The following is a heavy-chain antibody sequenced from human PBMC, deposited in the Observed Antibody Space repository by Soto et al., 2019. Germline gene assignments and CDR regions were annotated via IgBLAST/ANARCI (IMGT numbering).Heavy chain of an antibody. CDR1: GYTFTSYY. J-gene: IGHJ4*02. V-gene: IGHV1-46*01. CDR2: MNPSGGST. D-gene: IGHD3-22*01. CDR3: ARGSGYYYDSSGYYPDY. Sequence: QVQLVQSRAEVKKPGASVKVSCKASGYTFTSYYMHWVRQAPGQGLEWMGIMNPSGGSTTYAQKFQGRVTMTRDTSTSTVYMELSSLRSEDTAVYYCARGSGYYYDSSGYYPDYWGQGTLVTVSS.